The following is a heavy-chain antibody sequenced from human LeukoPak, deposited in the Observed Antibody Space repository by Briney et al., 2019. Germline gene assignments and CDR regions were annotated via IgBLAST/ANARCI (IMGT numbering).Heavy chain of an antibody. J-gene: IGHJ5*02. CDR1: GFTFSSYW. CDR3: ARVPSQQNNWFDP. Sequence: GGSLRLSCAASGFTFSSYWMTWIRQAPGKGLEWVANIKRDGSEKHYVDSVKGRFTISRDNAKNSLYLQMNSLRDEDTAVYYCARVPSQQNNWFDPWGQGTLVTVSS. CDR2: IKRDGSEK. V-gene: IGHV3-7*01.